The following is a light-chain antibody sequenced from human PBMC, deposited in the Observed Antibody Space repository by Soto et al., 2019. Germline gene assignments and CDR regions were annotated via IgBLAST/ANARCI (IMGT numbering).Light chain of an antibody. CDR2: GAS. CDR3: QQYSSSPPT. V-gene: IGKV3-20*01. Sequence: EIVLTQSPGTLSLSPGDRATLSCRASQSLSSRYLAWYRQKPGQAPRLLIYGASNRATGIPDRFSGSGSGTDFTLTISRLEPGDFAVYYCQQYSSSPPTLGGGTKVEIK. J-gene: IGKJ4*01. CDR1: QSLSSRY.